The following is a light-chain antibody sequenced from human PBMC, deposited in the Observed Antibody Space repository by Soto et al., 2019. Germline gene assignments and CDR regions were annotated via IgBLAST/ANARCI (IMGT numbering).Light chain of an antibody. CDR1: QSISSY. V-gene: IGKV1-39*01. J-gene: IGKJ3*01. CDR3: QQSYSTPL. CDR2: AAS. Sequence: DLQMTQSPSSLSASVGDRVTITCRASQSISSYLNWYQQKPGKAPKLLIYAASSLQSGVPSRFSGSGSGTDFTLPISSLQPEDFATYYCQQSYSTPLFGPGTKVDIK.